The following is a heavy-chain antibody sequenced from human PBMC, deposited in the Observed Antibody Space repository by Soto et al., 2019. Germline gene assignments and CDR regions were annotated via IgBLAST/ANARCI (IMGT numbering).Heavy chain of an antibody. CDR1: GFTFNSYW. J-gene: IGHJ4*02. CDR2: IDGDGTTT. Sequence: GESLKISCAASGFTFNSYWMHWVLQVPGKRLECVSRIDGDGTTTHYADSVKGRFTISRDNAKNTLYLQMNSMRVEDSAVYLCARRIAVAGTYDHWGQGTLVTVSS. V-gene: IGHV3-74*01. D-gene: IGHD6-19*01. CDR3: ARRIAVAGTYDH.